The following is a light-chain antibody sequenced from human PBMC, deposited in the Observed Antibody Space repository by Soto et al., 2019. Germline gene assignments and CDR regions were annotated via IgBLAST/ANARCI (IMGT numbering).Light chain of an antibody. Sequence: EIVMTQSPVTLSVSPGERATLSCRASQSISNHLAGYQQKPGQPPRLLIYVASTRATGIPARFSGSGSGTEFTLTISSLQSEDFAVYYCQQYNNWPPRTFGQGTKLEIK. CDR2: VAS. CDR1: QSISNH. V-gene: IGKV3-15*01. CDR3: QQYNNWPPRT. J-gene: IGKJ2*01.